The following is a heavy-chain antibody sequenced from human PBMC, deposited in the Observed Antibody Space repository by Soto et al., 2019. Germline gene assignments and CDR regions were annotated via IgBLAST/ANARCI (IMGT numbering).Heavy chain of an antibody. CDR1: GFTFSSYA. D-gene: IGHD2-15*01. CDR3: AKRRGAGGHFDY. Sequence: WGSLRLSCAASGFTFSSYAMVWGRQGPGKGLEWVAVVSIGGSTHYADSVRGRFTISRDNSKNTLSLQMNSLTAEDTAVYFCAKRRGAGGHFDYWGQGALVTVSS. V-gene: IGHV3-23*01. J-gene: IGHJ4*02. CDR2: VSIGGST.